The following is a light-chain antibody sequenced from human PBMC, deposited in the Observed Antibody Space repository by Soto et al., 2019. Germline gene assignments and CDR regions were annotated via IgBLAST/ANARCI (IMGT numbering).Light chain of an antibody. Sequence: DIQMTQSPSTLSASVGDRVTITCRASQSISSWLAWYQQKPGKAPKLLIYEAPNLESGGPSRYSGSGPGTEFTLTISSLQPDDFATYYCQQDKTYSHTFGEGTKLEIK. J-gene: IGKJ2*01. V-gene: IGKV1-5*03. CDR2: EAP. CDR1: QSISSW. CDR3: QQDKTYSHT.